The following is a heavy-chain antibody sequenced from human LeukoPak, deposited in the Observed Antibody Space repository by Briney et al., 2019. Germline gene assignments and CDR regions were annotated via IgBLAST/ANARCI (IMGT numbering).Heavy chain of an antibody. D-gene: IGHD3-22*01. V-gene: IGHV5-51*01. CDR3: ARLTYYYDCSGYFLFDY. J-gene: IGHJ4*02. Sequence: GESLTISCKGSGYSFTSYSIGWVRQVPRQGLEWRGSIYPGDSDTRYSPSFQGQVTISADKSISTAYLQWSSLKASDTAMYYCARLTYYYDCSGYFLFDYWGQGTLVTVSS. CDR2: IYPGDSDT. CDR1: GYSFTSYS.